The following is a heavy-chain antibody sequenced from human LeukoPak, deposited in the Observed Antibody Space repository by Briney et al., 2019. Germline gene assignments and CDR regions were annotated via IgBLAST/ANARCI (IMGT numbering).Heavy chain of an antibody. CDR1: GGSIGSSVYY. V-gene: IGHV4-39*01. Sequence: SETLSLTCTVSGGSIGSSVYYWGWIRQSPGKGLEWIGIVYYDGTTYYKPSLQSRVTISIDTSKNQFSAKVTPVTAADTAVYYCVRGEYSSPSLDFWGQGALVTVSA. CDR2: VYYDGTT. J-gene: IGHJ4*02. CDR3: VRGEYSSPSLDF. D-gene: IGHD5-18*01.